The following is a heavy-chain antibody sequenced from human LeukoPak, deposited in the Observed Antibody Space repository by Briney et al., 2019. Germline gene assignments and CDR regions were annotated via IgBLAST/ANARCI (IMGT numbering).Heavy chain of an antibody. CDR2: IHYSGSV. CDR1: GGSISDSY. V-gene: IGHV4-59*01. CDR3: GRHRGCTSGTCKNWFDP. J-gene: IGHJ5*02. Sequence: SETLSLTCTVSGGSISDSYWSWIRQPPGKGLEWIAYIHYSGSVNYNPSLKSRVTISIDTSKNQCSLKLNSVTAADTAVYYCGRHRGCTSGTCKNWFDPWGQGTLVTVSS. D-gene: IGHD2-8*01.